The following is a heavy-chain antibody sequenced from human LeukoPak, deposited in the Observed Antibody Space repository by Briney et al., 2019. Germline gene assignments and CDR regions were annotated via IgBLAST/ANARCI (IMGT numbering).Heavy chain of an antibody. CDR3: ARGERNRWFDP. CDR1: GFTFSSYW. D-gene: IGHD2/OR15-2a*01. J-gene: IGHJ5*02. V-gene: IGHV3-7*01. Sequence: GGSLRLSCAASGFTFSSYWMSWVRQAPGKGLEWVANIKQDGSEKYYVDSVKGRFTISRDNAKNSLYPQMNSLRAEDTAVYNCARGERNRWFDPWGQGTLVTVSS. CDR2: IKQDGSEK.